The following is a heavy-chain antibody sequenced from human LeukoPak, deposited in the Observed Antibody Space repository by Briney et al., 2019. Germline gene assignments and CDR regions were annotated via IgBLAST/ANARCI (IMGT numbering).Heavy chain of an antibody. CDR1: GFTFSSYA. CDR2: ISGSGAST. Sequence: GVSLRLSCAASGFTFSSYAMAWVRQAPGKGLEWVSAISGSGASTYNADSVKGRFTISRENSKNTLFLQMNSLRAEDTAVYYCAKNEYYYDSSGYGAFDIWGQGTMVTVPS. CDR3: AKNEYYYDSSGYGAFDI. D-gene: IGHD3-22*01. V-gene: IGHV3-23*01. J-gene: IGHJ3*02.